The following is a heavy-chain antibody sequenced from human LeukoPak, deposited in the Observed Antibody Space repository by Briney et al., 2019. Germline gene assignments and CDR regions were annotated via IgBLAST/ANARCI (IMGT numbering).Heavy chain of an antibody. V-gene: IGHV3-20*04. CDR1: GFTFDDYG. J-gene: IGHJ6*03. D-gene: IGHD3-3*01. CDR2: INWNGGST. CDR3: AKGQRKYYDFWSGQYYYYYYMDV. Sequence: GGSLRLSCAASGFTFDDYGMSWVRQAPGKGLEWVSGINWNGGSTGYADSVKGRFTISRDNSKNSLYLQMNSLRTEDTALYYCAKGQRKYYDFWSGQYYYYYYMDVWGKGTTVTVSS.